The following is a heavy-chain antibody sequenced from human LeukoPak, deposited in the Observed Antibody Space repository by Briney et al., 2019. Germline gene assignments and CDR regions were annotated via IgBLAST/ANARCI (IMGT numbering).Heavy chain of an antibody. CDR3: ARRITGTTSDSYDY. Sequence: PSETLSLTCTVSRGYISSSYYYWGWIRQSPGKGLMWVGSISYSGSTYYNPSLKSRVSISVDTSKNQFYLKVIAVTAADTAVYYCARRITGTTSDSYDYWGQGTLVTVSS. J-gene: IGHJ4*02. CDR1: RGYISSSYYY. V-gene: IGHV4-39*01. D-gene: IGHD1-20*01. CDR2: ISYSGST.